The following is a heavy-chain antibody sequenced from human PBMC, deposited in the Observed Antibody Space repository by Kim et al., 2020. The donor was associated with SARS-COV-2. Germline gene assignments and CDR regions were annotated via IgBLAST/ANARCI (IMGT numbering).Heavy chain of an antibody. D-gene: IGHD3-10*01. CDR3: VRHNSDEALIWFTDPYYCGL. V-gene: IGHV4-39*01. CDR2: IHHSGTT. J-gene: IGHJ4*02. Sequence: SETLSLTCTVSGGSVSTSRYYWGWIRQPPGKGLEWIATIHHSGTTYYNPSLKSRVTISVDTSKNQFSLRLSSVTAADTAVHYCVRHNSDEALIWFTDPYYCGLGGQGTRVTVS. CDR1: GGSVSTSRYY.